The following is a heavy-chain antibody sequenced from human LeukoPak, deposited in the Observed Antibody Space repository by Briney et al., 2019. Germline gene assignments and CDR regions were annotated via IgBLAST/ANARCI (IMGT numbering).Heavy chain of an antibody. CDR1: GFTFSSYW. Sequence: GGSLRLSCAASGFTFSSYWMSWVRQAPGKGPEWVANIKQDGSEKYYVDSVKGRLTISRDNAKDSLYLQMNSLRAEDTAVYYCAREVAAAGISSWFDPWGQGTLVTVSS. V-gene: IGHV3-7*01. CDR2: IKQDGSEK. D-gene: IGHD6-13*01. J-gene: IGHJ5*02. CDR3: AREVAAAGISSWFDP.